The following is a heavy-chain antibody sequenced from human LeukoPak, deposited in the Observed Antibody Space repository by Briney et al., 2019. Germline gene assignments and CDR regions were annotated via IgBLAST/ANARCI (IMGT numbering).Heavy chain of an antibody. CDR1: GFTFSSSA. CDR2: ISSSGGST. CDR3: ATHKRVEPTTIFDY. D-gene: IGHD1-26*01. J-gene: IGHJ4*02. Sequence: GGSLRLSCAASGFTFSSSAMSWVRQVPGKGLEWVTTISSSGGSTYYADSVKGRFTISRNNSKNTLYLQMNSLRAEDTAIYYCATHKRVEPTTIFDYRGRGALVTVSS. V-gene: IGHV3-23*01.